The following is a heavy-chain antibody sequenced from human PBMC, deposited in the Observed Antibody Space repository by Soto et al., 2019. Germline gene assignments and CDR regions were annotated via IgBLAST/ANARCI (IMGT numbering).Heavy chain of an antibody. CDR2: ISSSGSTI. Sequence: GGSLRLSCAASGFTFSSYEMNWVRQAPGKGLEWVSYISSSGSTIYYADSVEGRFTISRDNAKNSLYLQMNSLRAEDTAVYYCATTVVWFGEQLQRKKPRAVDYWGQGTLVTVS. J-gene: IGHJ4*02. D-gene: IGHD3-10*01. CDR3: ATTVVWFGEQLQRKKPRAVDY. CDR1: GFTFSSYE. V-gene: IGHV3-48*03.